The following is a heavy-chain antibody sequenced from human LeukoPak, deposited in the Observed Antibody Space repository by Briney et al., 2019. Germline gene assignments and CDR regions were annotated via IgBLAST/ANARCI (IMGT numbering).Heavy chain of an antibody. Sequence: GGSLRLSCAASGFTFSSCGMQWVRQAPGKGLEWVAVISFDGSDKYYADSVKGRFTISRDNSKNTLYLQMNSLKTDDTAVYYCWAVPPAVDAFDIWGQGTMVTVSS. CDR1: GFTFSSCG. V-gene: IGHV3-30*03. D-gene: IGHD2-2*01. CDR2: ISFDGSDK. CDR3: WAVPPAVDAFDI. J-gene: IGHJ3*02.